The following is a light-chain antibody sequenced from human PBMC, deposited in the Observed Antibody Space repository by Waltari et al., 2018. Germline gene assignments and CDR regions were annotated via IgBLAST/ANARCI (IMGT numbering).Light chain of an antibody. CDR3: QQYSDWPPYN. Sequence: EIMMTQSPATLAVSPGDRATLSCRASQSIGYSLAWYQQKPGQVARLLIYDASTRATGISYRFSGTGSVTEFTLTINSLQSEDFAVYYCQQYSDWPPYNFGQGTKVEIK. CDR2: DAS. J-gene: IGKJ2*01. V-gene: IGKV3-15*01. CDR1: QSIGYS.